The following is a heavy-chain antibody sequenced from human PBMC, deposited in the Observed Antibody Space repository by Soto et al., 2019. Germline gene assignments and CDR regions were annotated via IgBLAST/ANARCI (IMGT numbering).Heavy chain of an antibody. Sequence: QVQLQESGPGLVKPSETLSLTCTVSGGSISSYYWSWIRQPAGKGLEWIGRIYTSGSTNYNPSLKSRVTTSVDTPKNQSSLKLSSVTAADTAVYYCARDKMIAAAGRYAFDIWGQGTMVTVSS. CDR1: GGSISSYY. D-gene: IGHD6-13*01. V-gene: IGHV4-4*07. CDR3: ARDKMIAAAGRYAFDI. CDR2: IYTSGST. J-gene: IGHJ3*02.